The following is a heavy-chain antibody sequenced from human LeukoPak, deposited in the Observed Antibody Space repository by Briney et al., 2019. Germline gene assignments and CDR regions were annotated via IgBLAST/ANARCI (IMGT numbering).Heavy chain of an antibody. V-gene: IGHV3-23*01. CDR2: ISGSGGST. J-gene: IGHJ6*03. Sequence: GGSLRLSCAASGFTFSSYAMSWVRQAPGKGLEWVSAISGSGGSTYYADSVKGRFTISRDNSKNTLYLQMNSLRAEDTAVYYCAKDGVNWNYGYYYYYMDAWGKGTTVTVSS. CDR1: GFTFSSYA. D-gene: IGHD1-7*01. CDR3: AKDGVNWNYGYYYYYMDA.